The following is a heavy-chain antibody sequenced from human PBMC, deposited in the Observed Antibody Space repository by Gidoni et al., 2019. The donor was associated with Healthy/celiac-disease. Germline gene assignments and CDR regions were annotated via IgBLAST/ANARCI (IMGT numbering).Heavy chain of an antibody. V-gene: IGHV4-34*01. CDR1: GGSFSGYY. CDR2: INHSGST. Sequence: QVQLQQWGAGLLKPSEPLSLTCAVYGGSFSGYYWSWIRQPPGKGLEWIGEINHSGSTNYNPSLKSRVTISVDTSKNQFSLKLSSVTAADTAVYYCARGGRDAFDIWGQGTMVTVSS. CDR3: ARGGRDAFDI. J-gene: IGHJ3*02.